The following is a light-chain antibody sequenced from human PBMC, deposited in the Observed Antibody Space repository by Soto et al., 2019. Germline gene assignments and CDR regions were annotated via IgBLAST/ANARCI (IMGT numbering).Light chain of an antibody. CDR1: QGITST. V-gene: IGKV1-9*01. CDR3: QQLNSNPPYT. Sequence: IQLTQSPSSLSASVGDRVTITCRASQGITSTLAWYQQRPGRAPKLLVYAASNLQSGVPSRFSGSGYGTDFPLTISNLQPEEFATYYCQQLNSNPPYTFGQGTKLEVK. J-gene: IGKJ2*01. CDR2: AAS.